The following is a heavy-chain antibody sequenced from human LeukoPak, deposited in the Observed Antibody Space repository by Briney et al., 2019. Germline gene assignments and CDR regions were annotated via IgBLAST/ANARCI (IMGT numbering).Heavy chain of an antibody. V-gene: IGHV3-30*02. CDR1: GFTFNAYA. D-gene: IGHD2-21*02. CDR3: AKDRGDFPPYFDY. Sequence: GGSLRLSCAASGFTFNAYAIHWVRQAPGKGLEWVAFIRKDGNNENYADSVKGRFTISRDNSKNTLYLQMNSLQTEDTAVYYCAKDRGDFPPYFDYWGQGTLVTVSS. J-gene: IGHJ4*02. CDR2: IRKDGNNE.